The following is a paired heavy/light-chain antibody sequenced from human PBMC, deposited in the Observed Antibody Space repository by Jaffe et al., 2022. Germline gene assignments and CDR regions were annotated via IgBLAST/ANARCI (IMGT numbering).Light chain of an antibody. CDR2: WAS. CDR1: QSVLYNSNNKNY. V-gene: IGKV4-1*01. Sequence: DIVMTQSPDSLAVSLGERATINCKSSQSVLYNSNNKNYLAWYQQKPGQPPKLLIYWASTRESGVPDRFSGSGSATDFTLTISSLQAEDVAVYYCQQYYSAPPTFGQGTKVEIK. J-gene: IGKJ1*01. CDR3: QQYYSAPPT.
Heavy chain of an antibody. V-gene: IGHV3-15*01. Sequence: EVQLVESGGGLVKPGGCLRLSCAASGFTFSNAWMNWVRQAPGQGLEWVGRITSKTANWTTNYGAPVKGRFTISRDDSENTLFLQMNSLKTEDTAVYYCTTEDPAAATPKRAFDIWGQGTMVTVSS. J-gene: IGHJ3*02. D-gene: IGHD6-13*01. CDR2: ITSKTANWTT. CDR1: GFTFSNAW. CDR3: TTEDPAAATPKRAFDI.